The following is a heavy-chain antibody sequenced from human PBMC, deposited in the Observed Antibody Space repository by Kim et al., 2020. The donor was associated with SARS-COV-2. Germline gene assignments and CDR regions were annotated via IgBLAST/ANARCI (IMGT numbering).Heavy chain of an antibody. Sequence: GASLKISCKGSGYSFTSYWISWVRQMPGKGLEWMGRIDPSDSYTNYSPSFQGHVTISADKSISTAYLQWSSLKASDTAMYYCARHVWGSGWYKTNNWFDPWGQGTLVTVSS. D-gene: IGHD6-19*01. CDR1: GYSFTSYW. CDR2: IDPSDSYT. CDR3: ARHVWGSGWYKTNNWFDP. V-gene: IGHV5-10-1*01. J-gene: IGHJ5*02.